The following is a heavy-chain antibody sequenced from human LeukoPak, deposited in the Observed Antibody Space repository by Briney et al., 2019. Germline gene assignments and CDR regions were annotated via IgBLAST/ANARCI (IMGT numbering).Heavy chain of an antibody. D-gene: IGHD3-22*01. CDR2: INAGNGNT. CDR1: GYTFTSYA. V-gene: IGHV1-3*01. Sequence: ASVKVSCKASGYTFTSYAMHWVRQAPGQRLEWMGWINAGNGNTKYSQKFQGRVTITRDTSASTAYMELSGLRSEDTAVYYCARGRLYDSSGYYYDSFDYWGQGTLVTVSS. J-gene: IGHJ4*02. CDR3: ARGRLYDSSGYYYDSFDY.